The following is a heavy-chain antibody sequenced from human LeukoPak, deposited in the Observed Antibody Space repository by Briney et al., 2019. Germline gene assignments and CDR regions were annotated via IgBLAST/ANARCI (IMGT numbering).Heavy chain of an antibody. V-gene: IGHV4-34*01. CDR2: INHSGST. J-gene: IGHJ4*02. D-gene: IGHD5-24*01. CDR1: GGSFSGYY. Sequence: TSETLSLTCAVYGGSFSGYYWSWIRQPPGKGLEWIGEINHSGSTNYNPSLKSRVTISVDTSKNQFSLKLSSVTAADTAVYYCARGRPKRRREVFDYWGQGTLVTVSS. CDR3: ARGRPKRRREVFDY.